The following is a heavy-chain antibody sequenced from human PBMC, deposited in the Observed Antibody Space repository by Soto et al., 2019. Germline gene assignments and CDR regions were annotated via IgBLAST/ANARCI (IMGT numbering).Heavy chain of an antibody. Sequence: ASVKVSCKASGYTFTGYYMHWVRQAPGQGLEWMGWINPNSGGTNYAQKFQGRVTMTRDTSISTAYMELSRLRSGDTAVYYCARGGIAARPTLYGMDVWGQGTTVTVSS. CDR1: GYTFTGYY. CDR3: ARGGIAARPTLYGMDV. D-gene: IGHD6-6*01. J-gene: IGHJ6*02. V-gene: IGHV1-2*02. CDR2: INPNSGGT.